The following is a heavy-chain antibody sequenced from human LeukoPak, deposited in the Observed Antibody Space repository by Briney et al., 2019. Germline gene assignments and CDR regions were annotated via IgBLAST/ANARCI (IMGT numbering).Heavy chain of an antibody. J-gene: IGHJ4*02. V-gene: IGHV4-59*01. CDR1: GDSISNFF. Sequence: SETLSLTCTVSGDSISNFFWHWIRQPPGKGLEWIGYLDSGGSTNYTPSLKRRVTISVDTSKNQFSLKLTSVTAADTAVYYRATGYSGGPTFDYWGQGTLVTVSS. D-gene: IGHD4-23*01. CDR2: LDSGGST. CDR3: ATGYSGGPTFDY.